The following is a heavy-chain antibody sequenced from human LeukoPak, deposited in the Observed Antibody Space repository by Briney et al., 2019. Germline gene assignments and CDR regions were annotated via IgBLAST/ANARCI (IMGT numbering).Heavy chain of an antibody. D-gene: IGHD7-27*01. CDR2: ISSSSSYI. Sequence: GGSLRLSCAASGFTFSSYSMNWVRQAPGKGLEWVSSISSSSSYIYYADSVKGRFTISRDNAKNSLYLQVNSLRVEDTAVYYCATANWGLNFWGQGTLVSVSS. CDR1: GFTFSSYS. J-gene: IGHJ4*02. V-gene: IGHV3-21*04. CDR3: ATANWGLNF.